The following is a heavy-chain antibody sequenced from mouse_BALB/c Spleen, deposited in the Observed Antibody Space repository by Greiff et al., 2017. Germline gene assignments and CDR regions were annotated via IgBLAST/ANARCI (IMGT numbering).Heavy chain of an antibody. CDR2: INPNNGDT. CDR3: MFIYGYDRVYFDY. J-gene: IGHJ2*01. V-gene: IGHV1-26*01. Sequence: VQLKESGPELVKPGASVKMSCKASGYTFTDYYMKWVKQSHGKSLEWIGDINPNNGDTFYNQKFKGKATLTVDKSSSTAYMQLNSLTSEDSAVYYCMFIYGYDRVYFDYWGQGTTLTVSS. CDR1: GYTFTDYY. D-gene: IGHD2-2*01.